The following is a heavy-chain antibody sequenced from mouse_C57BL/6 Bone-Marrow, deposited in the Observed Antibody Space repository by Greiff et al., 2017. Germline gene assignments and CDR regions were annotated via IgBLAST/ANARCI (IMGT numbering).Heavy chain of an antibody. V-gene: IGHV1-82*01. CDR3: VYYCSSYNLFDY. J-gene: IGHJ2*01. D-gene: IGHD1-1*01. CDR1: GYAFSSSW. CDR2: IDPGDGDT. Sequence: QVQLKQSGPELVKPGASVKISCKASGYAFSSSWMNWVKQRPGKGLEWIGRIDPGDGDTNYNGKFKGKATLTADKSSSTAYMHLSILTSEDSAVYFFVYYCSSYNLFDYWGQGTTRTVSS.